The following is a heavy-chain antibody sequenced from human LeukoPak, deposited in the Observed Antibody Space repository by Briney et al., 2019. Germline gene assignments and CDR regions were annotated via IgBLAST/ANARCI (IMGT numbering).Heavy chain of an antibody. V-gene: IGHV3-53*04. D-gene: IGHD3-16*01. CDR1: GFTVSSNY. CDR2: IYSGGST. J-gene: IGHJ3*02. CDR3: AREVGGSAFDI. Sequence: GGSLSLSCAASGFTVSSNYMSWVRQAPGKGLEWVSIIYSGGSTYYADSVKGRFTISRHNSKNTLYLQMNSLRAEDTAVYYCAREVGGSAFDIWGQGTMVTVSS.